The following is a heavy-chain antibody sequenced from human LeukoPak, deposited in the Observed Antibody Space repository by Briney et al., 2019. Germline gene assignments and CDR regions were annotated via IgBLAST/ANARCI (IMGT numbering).Heavy chain of an antibody. Sequence: PGRSQRLFCAACGFIFRDCDMRWVRLAWGRGLEGVVFIRSKTYGGAANYAASVKCRFNIYRDETHSIAHLTMNRLEIELTAVYFCTRIGIDIIRRDPVDYSGQGTLVTVSS. J-gene: IGHJ4*02. D-gene: IGHD3-9*01. CDR3: TRIGIDIIRRDPVDY. V-gene: IGHV3-49*04. CDR2: IRSKTYGGAA. CDR1: GFIFRDCD.